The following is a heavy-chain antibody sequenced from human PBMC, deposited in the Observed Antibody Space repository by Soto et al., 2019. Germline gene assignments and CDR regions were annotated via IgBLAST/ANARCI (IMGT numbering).Heavy chain of an antibody. CDR2: IYPVDSDT. V-gene: IGHV5-51*01. CDR1: GYIFTSYW. CDR3: ARRRDGYNPPDY. Sequence: GESLRISCKGSGYIFTSYWIGWVRQMPGKGLEWMGIIYPVDSDTRYIPSFQGQVTISADKSISTAYLQWSSLKASDTAMYYCARRRDGYNPPDYWGQGTLVTVSS. D-gene: IGHD5-12*01. J-gene: IGHJ4*02.